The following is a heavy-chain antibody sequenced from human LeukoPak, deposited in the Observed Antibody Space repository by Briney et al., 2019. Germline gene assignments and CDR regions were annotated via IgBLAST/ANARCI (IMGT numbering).Heavy chain of an antibody. Sequence: PGGSLRLSCAASGFTLSSNYMSWVRQAPGKGLEWVSVIYSGGSTYYADSVKGRFTISRDNSKNTLYLQMNSLRAEDTAVYYCASSIVGALDAFDIWGQGTMVTVSS. CDR1: GFTLSSNY. J-gene: IGHJ3*02. CDR3: ASSIVGALDAFDI. V-gene: IGHV3-66*01. CDR2: IYSGGST. D-gene: IGHD1-26*01.